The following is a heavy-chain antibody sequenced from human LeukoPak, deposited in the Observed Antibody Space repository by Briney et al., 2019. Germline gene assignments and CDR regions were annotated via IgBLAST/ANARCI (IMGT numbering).Heavy chain of an antibody. CDR3: ARARSDFWSGYSGKAFDI. V-gene: IGHV5-51*01. Sequence: GESLKISCKGSGYSFTSYWIGWVRQMPGKGLEWMGIIYPGDSDTRYSPSFQGQVTISADKSISTAYLQWSSLKASDTAKYYCARARSDFWSGYSGKAFDIWGQGTMVTVSS. CDR1: GYSFTSYW. CDR2: IYPGDSDT. D-gene: IGHD3-3*01. J-gene: IGHJ3*02.